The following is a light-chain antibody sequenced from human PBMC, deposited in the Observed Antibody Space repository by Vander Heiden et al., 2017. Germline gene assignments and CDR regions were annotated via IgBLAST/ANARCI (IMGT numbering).Light chain of an antibody. CDR3: QQYGSSPPIT. J-gene: IGKJ5*01. Sequence: PLQAPRLLIDGASSRATGIPDRFSGRASGTDFTLTISRLEPEDFAVYYCQQYGSSPPITFGQGIRLEIK. V-gene: IGKV3-20*01. CDR2: GAS.